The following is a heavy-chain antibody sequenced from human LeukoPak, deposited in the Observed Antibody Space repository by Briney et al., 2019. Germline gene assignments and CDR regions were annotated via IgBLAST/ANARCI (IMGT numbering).Heavy chain of an antibody. CDR1: GGSITSGDYY. Sequence: SQTLSLTCTVSGGSITSGDYYWSWIRQPPGKGLEWIGYIYYSGSAYYSPSLKSRLTISVDTSKNQFSLKLSSVTAADTAVYYCARCHYFGSGAYDYWGQGTLVTVSS. J-gene: IGHJ4*02. V-gene: IGHV4-30-4*01. CDR3: ARCHYFGSGAYDY. CDR2: IYYSGSA. D-gene: IGHD3-10*01.